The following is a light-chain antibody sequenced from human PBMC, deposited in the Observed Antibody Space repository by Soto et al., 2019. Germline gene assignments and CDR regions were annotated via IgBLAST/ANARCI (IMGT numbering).Light chain of an antibody. CDR1: QTISSW. V-gene: IGKV1-5*03. Sequence: DIQMTQSPSTLSGSVGDRVTITCRASQTISSWLAWYQQKPGKAPKLLIYKASTVKSGIPSRFSGSGSGTEFTLTISSLQHDDFATYYCQHYNSYSEAVGQGTKVELK. J-gene: IGKJ1*01. CDR3: QHYNSYSEA. CDR2: KAS.